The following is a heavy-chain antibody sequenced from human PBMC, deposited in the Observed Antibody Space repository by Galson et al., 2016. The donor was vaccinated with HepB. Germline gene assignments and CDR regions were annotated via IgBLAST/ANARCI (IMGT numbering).Heavy chain of an antibody. CDR1: GFTFSGYD. V-gene: IGHV3-64D*08. J-gene: IGHJ4*02. D-gene: IGHD6-19*01. CDR2: INANGDST. Sequence: SLRLSCAASGFTFSGYDMYWVRQAPGMGLEHISDINANGDSTYHADSVKGRFTISRDNSANTLYLQMTSLRVEDTAVYYCVKDVGLSDSSGWFPGGFDFWGQGALVTVSS. CDR3: VKDVGLSDSSGWFPGGFDF.